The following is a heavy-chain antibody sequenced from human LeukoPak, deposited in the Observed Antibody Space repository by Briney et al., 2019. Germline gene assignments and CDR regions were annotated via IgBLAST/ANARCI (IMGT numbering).Heavy chain of an antibody. Sequence: GGSLRLSCAASGFTFTTYWMSWVRQAPGKGLEWVANIKQDGSEKYYVDSVKGRFTISRDNAKNSLYLQMNSLRAEDTAVYYCARAMVRGVIIGWGQGTLVTVSS. CDR1: GFTFTTYW. V-gene: IGHV3-7*04. D-gene: IGHD3-10*01. CDR3: ARAMVRGVIIG. CDR2: IKQDGSEK. J-gene: IGHJ4*02.